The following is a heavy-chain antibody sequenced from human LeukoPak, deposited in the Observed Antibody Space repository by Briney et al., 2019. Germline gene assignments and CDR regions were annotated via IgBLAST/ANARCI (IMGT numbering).Heavy chain of an antibody. CDR1: GYTFTSYA. V-gene: IGHV1-3*04. CDR3: ARDLPGGQRGGY. J-gene: IGHJ4*02. CDR2: INTGNGNT. D-gene: IGHD6-25*01. Sequence: ASVKVSCKASGYTFTSYAMHWVRQAPGQRLEWMGWINTGNGNTKYSPKFQGRVTITRDTSASTAYMELSSLRSEDTAVYYCARDLPGGQRGGYWGQGTLVTVSS.